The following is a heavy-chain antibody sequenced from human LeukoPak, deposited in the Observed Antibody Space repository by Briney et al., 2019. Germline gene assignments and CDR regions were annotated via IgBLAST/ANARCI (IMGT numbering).Heavy chain of an antibody. CDR1: GGSINSYY. CDR2: MNHSGST. D-gene: IGHD6-19*01. CDR3: ARGGGWYLNFDY. J-gene: IGHJ4*02. V-gene: IGHV4-59*01. Sequence: SETLSLTCTVSGGSINSYYWNWIRQPPGKGLEWIGYMNHSGSTNYSPSLKSRVTISVDTSKNHFPLKLSSVTSADTAVYYCARGGGWYLNFDYWGQGTLVTVSS.